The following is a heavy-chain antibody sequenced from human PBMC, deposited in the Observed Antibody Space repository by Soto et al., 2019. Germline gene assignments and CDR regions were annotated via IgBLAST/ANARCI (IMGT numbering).Heavy chain of an antibody. CDR3: ARAAITIFGVVHPRKAFDI. D-gene: IGHD3-3*01. J-gene: IGHJ3*02. CDR2: INHSGST. Sequence: QVQLQQWGAGLLKPSETLSLTCAVYGGSFSGYYWSWIRQPPGKGLEWIGEINHSGSTNYNPSLQSRVTLSVDTSKNQFSLKLSSVTAADTAVYYCARAAITIFGVVHPRKAFDIWGQGTMVTVSS. V-gene: IGHV4-34*01. CDR1: GGSFSGYY.